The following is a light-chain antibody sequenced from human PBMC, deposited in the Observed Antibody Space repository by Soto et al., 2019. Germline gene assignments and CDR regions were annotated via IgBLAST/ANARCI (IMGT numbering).Light chain of an antibody. Sequence: ALKRPASESVYIAESTTTSSTGTSSDVGSYNYVSWYQQRPGKAPKLMIYDVNNRPSGVSNRFSGSKSGNSASLTISGLQAEDEADYYCSSYTSSSTYVFGTGTKVTVL. V-gene: IGLV2-14*01. CDR1: SSDVGSYNY. J-gene: IGLJ1*01. CDR2: DVN. CDR3: SSYTSSSTYV.